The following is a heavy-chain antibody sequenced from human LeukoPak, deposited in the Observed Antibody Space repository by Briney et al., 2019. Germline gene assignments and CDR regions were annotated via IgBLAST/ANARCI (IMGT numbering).Heavy chain of an antibody. J-gene: IGHJ4*02. CDR3: ARDQGSSGWYFDY. V-gene: IGHV1-69*06. Sequence: SVKVSCKASGGTFSSYAISWVRQAPGQGLEWMGGIIPIFGTANYAQKFLGRVTITADKSTSTAYMELSSLRSEDTAVYYCARDQGSSGWYFDYWGQGTLVTVSS. CDR2: IIPIFGTA. CDR1: GGTFSSYA. D-gene: IGHD6-19*01.